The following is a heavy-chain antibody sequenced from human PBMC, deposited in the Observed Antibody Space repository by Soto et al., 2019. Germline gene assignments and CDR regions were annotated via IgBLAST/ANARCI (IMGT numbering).Heavy chain of an antibody. V-gene: IGHV3-23*01. CDR2: ISGSGGAS. Sequence: PGGSLRLSCSASGFTFSIDSMSLVLRAPGKGLEWVSAISGSGGASYYADSVKCRFTISRDNSKNTVYLQMNSLRAEDTAVYFCANAYCSSTSCRAEYLQHWGQGTLVTVSS. CDR3: ANAYCSSTSCRAEYLQH. J-gene: IGHJ1*01. CDR1: GFTFSIDS. D-gene: IGHD2-2*01.